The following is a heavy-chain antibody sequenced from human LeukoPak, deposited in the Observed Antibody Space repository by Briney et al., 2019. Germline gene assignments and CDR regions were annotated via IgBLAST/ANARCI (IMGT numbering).Heavy chain of an antibody. CDR3: ARGGQQLVFDY. CDR2: IYYSGST. Sequence: SEALSLTCTVSGGSISSYYWSWIRQPPGKGLEWIGYIYYSGSTNYNPSLKSRVTISVDTSKNQFSLKLSSVTAADTAVYYCARGGQQLVFDYWGQGTLVTVSS. CDR1: GGSISSYY. V-gene: IGHV4-59*01. D-gene: IGHD6-13*01. J-gene: IGHJ4*02.